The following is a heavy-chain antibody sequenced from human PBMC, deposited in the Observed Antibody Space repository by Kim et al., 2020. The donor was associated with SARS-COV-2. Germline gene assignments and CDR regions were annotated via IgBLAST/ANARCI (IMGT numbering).Heavy chain of an antibody. Sequence: YPGSVKGRFTSSRENAKNSLYLQMNSLRAGDTAVYYCAREYSSSWYWAFDIWGQGTMVTVSS. J-gene: IGHJ3*02. V-gene: IGHV3-13*01. CDR3: AREYSSSWYWAFDI. D-gene: IGHD6-13*01.